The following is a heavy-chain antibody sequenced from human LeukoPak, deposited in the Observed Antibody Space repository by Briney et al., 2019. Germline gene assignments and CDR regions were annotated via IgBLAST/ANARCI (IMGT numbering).Heavy chain of an antibody. Sequence: SETLSLTCTVSGGSISSSSYYWGWIRQPPGKGLEWIGSIYYSGSTYYNPSLKSRVTISVDTSKNQFSLKLSSVTAADTAVYYCARRYRGYCGGGSCYTFDYWGQGTLVTVSS. D-gene: IGHD2-15*01. CDR3: ARRYRGYCGGGSCYTFDY. J-gene: IGHJ4*02. CDR2: IYYSGST. V-gene: IGHV4-39*01. CDR1: GGSISSSSYY.